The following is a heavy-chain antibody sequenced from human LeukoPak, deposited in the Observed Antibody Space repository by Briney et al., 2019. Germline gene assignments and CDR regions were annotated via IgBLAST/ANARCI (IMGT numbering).Heavy chain of an antibody. D-gene: IGHD3-10*01. CDR3: ARVLLWFGDPSWFDP. CDR2: IDHSGST. CDR1: GGAISGGGYS. V-gene: IGHV4-30-2*01. J-gene: IGHJ5*02. Sequence: SQTLSLTCAGSGGAISGGGYSWSWIRQPPGKGLEWNGYIDHSGSTYYNPSLKSRVTISVDRSKNQFSLKLSSVTAADTAVYYCARVLLWFGDPSWFDPWGQGTLVTVSS.